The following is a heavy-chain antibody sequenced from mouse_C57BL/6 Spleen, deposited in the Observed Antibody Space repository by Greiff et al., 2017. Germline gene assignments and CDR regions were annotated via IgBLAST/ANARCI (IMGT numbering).Heavy chain of an antibody. J-gene: IGHJ2*01. CDR3: ATHYYLDYFDY. D-gene: IGHD2-1*01. CDR1: GYTFTSYW. V-gene: IGHV1-64*01. CDR2: IHPNSGST. Sequence: VQLQQPGAELVKPGASVKLSCKASGYTFTSYWMHWVKQRPGQGLEWIGMIHPNSGSTNYNEKFKSKATLTVDKSSSTAYMQLSSLTSEDSAVYYCATHYYLDYFDYWGQGTTLTVSS.